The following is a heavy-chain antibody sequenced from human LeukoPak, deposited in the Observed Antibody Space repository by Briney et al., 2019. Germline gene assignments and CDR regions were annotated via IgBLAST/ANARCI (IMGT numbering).Heavy chain of an antibody. CDR1: GYSISSGYY. J-gene: IGHJ4*02. CDR2: IYHSGST. Sequence: SETLSLTCAVSGYSISSGYYWGWIRQPPGKGLEWIGSIYHSGSTYYNPSLKSRVTMSVDTSKNQFSLKLSSVTAADTAVYYCAREPRGRSGSFYMWDYWGQGTLVTVSS. V-gene: IGHV4-38-2*02. CDR3: AREPRGRSGSFYMWDY. D-gene: IGHD3-10*01.